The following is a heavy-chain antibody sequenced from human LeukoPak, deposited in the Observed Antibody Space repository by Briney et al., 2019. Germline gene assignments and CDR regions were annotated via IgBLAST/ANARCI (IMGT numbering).Heavy chain of an antibody. D-gene: IGHD3-10*01. CDR1: GGSFTTSSYY. Sequence: YPSETQTLPCTVSGGSFTTSSYYWGSIRQPSAKGLEWIWCMSDSGSPFYNPSLKSRVSVSVHTSKIQFSVRVTSVTATDTALYCCARRSLGEAYNRFHPGGQEALVTVSS. J-gene: IGHJ5*02. V-gene: IGHV4-39*01. CDR3: ARRSLGEAYNRFHP. CDR2: MSDSGSP.